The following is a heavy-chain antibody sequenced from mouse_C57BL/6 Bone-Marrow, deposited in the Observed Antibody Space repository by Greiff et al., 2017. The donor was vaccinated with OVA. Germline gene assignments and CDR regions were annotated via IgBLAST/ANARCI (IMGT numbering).Heavy chain of an antibody. J-gene: IGHJ4*01. CDR1: GYTFTDYE. V-gene: IGHV1-15*01. D-gene: IGHD1-1*01. Sequence: VQLQQSGAELVRPGASVTLSCKASGYTFTDYEMHWVKQTPVHGLEWIGAIDPETGGTAYNQKFKGKVILTADKSSSTAYMELRSLTSEDSAVYYCTVITTVSRWGQGTSVTVSS. CDR2: IDPETGGT. CDR3: TVITTVSR.